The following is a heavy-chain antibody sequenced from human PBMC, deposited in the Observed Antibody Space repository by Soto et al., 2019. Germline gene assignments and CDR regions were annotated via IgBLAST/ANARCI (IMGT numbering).Heavy chain of an antibody. D-gene: IGHD5-12*01. Sequence: GGSLRLSCSASGFTFSSYAMHWVRQAPGKGLEYVSGVRGNGDPPFYADSVKGRFTISRDNSKNTLYLQMSSLSADDTAVYYCVKSRGGNNFDFFDWGQGALVP. J-gene: IGHJ4*02. CDR1: GFTFSSYA. V-gene: IGHV3-64D*06. CDR2: VRGNGDPP. CDR3: VKSRGGNNFDFFD.